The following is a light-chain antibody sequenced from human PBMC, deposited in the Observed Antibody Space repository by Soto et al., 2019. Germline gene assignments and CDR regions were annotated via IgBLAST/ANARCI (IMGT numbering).Light chain of an antibody. V-gene: IGLV1-44*01. CDR2: TND. CDR3: AAWDDSLSVVA. CDR1: NSNIGSNT. J-gene: IGLJ2*01. Sequence: QSVLAQPPSASGTPGQRVTISCSGSNSNIGSNTVNWYQQFPGTAPKLLINTNDQRPSGVPDRFSGSKSGTSASLAISGLQADDESDYYCAAWDDSLSVVAFGGGTKLTVL.